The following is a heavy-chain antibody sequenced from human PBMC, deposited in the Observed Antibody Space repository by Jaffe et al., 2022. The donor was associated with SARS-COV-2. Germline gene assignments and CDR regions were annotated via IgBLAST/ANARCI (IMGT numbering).Heavy chain of an antibody. CDR2: IYYSGST. J-gene: IGHJ5*02. V-gene: IGHV4-39*01. D-gene: IGHD4-4*01. Sequence: QLQLQESGPGLVKPSETLSLTCTVSGGSISSSSYYWGWIRQPPGKGLEWIGSIYYSGSTYYNPSLKSRVTISVDTSKNQFSLKLSSVTAADTAVYYCARAPLLGNLQDTLYNWFDPWGQGTLVTVSS. CDR1: GGSISSSSYY. CDR3: ARAPLLGNLQDTLYNWFDP.